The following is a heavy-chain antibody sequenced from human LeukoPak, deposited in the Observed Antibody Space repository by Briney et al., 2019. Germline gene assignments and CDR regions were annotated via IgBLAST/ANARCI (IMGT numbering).Heavy chain of an antibody. Sequence: GGSLRLSCAASGFTFSSYEMNWVRQAPGKGLEWVSYISSSGSTIYYADSVKGRFTISRDNAKSSLYLQMNSLRAEDTAVYYCARAKRNAFDIWGQGTMVTVSS. CDR2: ISSSGSTI. CDR1: GFTFSSYE. J-gene: IGHJ3*02. CDR3: ARAKRNAFDI. V-gene: IGHV3-48*03.